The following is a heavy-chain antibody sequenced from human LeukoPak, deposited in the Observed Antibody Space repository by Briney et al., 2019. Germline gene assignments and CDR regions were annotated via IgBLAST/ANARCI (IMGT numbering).Heavy chain of an antibody. CDR2: IYTTGGTSGST. V-gene: IGHV4-61*02. D-gene: IGHD5-12*01. Sequence: SETLSLTCTVSGGSISSGNYYWSWIRQPAGKGLEYIGRIYTTGGTSGSTYYNPSLKSRVTISVDTSKNQFSLKLSSVTAADTAVYYCARDLRGYDFFDYWGQGTLVTVSS. CDR3: ARDLRGYDFFDY. CDR1: GGSISSGNYY. J-gene: IGHJ4*02.